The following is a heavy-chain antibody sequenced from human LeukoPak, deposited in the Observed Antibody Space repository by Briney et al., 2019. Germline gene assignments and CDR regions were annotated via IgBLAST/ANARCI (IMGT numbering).Heavy chain of an antibody. V-gene: IGHV3-23*01. CDR3: AKSYGRSMVATNYFDY. Sequence: GGSLRLSCAASGFTFSSYAMSWVRQAPGKGLEWVSAISGSGGSTYYADSVKGRFTISRDNSKNTLCLQMNSLRAEDTAVYYCAKSYGRSMVATNYFDYWGQGTLVTVSS. CDR2: ISGSGGST. CDR1: GFTFSSYA. D-gene: IGHD5-12*01. J-gene: IGHJ4*02.